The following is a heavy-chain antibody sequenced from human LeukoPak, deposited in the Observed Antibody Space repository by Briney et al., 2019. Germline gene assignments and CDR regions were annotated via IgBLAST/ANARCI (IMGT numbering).Heavy chain of an antibody. D-gene: IGHD2-21*02. CDR3: AKTVVVTANPRAFDI. Sequence: GGSLRLSCAAFGFTFSDHAMDWVRQAPGEGLEWVSAISGNGYNTDYADSVKGRFTISRDNSKNTLYLQMSSLRAEDTAVYYCAKTVVVTANPRAFDIWGQGTMVTVSS. V-gene: IGHV3-23*01. CDR2: ISGNGYNT. CDR1: GFTFSDHA. J-gene: IGHJ3*02.